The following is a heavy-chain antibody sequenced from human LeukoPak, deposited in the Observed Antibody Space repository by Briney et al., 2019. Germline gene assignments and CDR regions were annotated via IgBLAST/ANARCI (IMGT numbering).Heavy chain of an antibody. CDR2: ISYDGSNK. Sequence: PGGSLRLSCAASGFTFSSYAMHWVRQAPGKGLEWVAVISYDGSNKYYADSVKGRFTISRDNSKNTLYLQMNSLRAEDTAVYYCARDSPYGLKYAPPLDIWGQGTMVTVSS. CDR1: GFTFSSYA. V-gene: IGHV3-30-3*01. CDR3: ARDSPYGLKYAPPLDI. D-gene: IGHD2-8*01. J-gene: IGHJ3*02.